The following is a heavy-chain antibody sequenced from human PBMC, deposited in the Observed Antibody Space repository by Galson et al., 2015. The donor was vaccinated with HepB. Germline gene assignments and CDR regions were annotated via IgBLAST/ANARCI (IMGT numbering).Heavy chain of an antibody. J-gene: IGHJ4*02. CDR2: IKKDGSEK. CDR1: GFSFSSYC. V-gene: IGHV3-7*03. D-gene: IGHD6-6*01. CDR3: ARECQLGY. Sequence: SLRLSCAASGFSFSSYCMGWVRQAPGKGLEWVANIKKDGSEKYFVDSVKGRFTISRDNAKNSLYLQINSLRAEDTAVYFCARECQLGYWGQGTLVSVSS.